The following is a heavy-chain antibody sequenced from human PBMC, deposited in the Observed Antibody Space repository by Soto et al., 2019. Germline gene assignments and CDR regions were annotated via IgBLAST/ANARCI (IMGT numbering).Heavy chain of an antibody. V-gene: IGHV3-11*01. CDR3: ATDPDSSAYYGMDV. Sequence: QVQLVESGGGLVKPGGSLRLSCAASGFTFSDYYMTWIRQAPGKGLEWVSSITSGGTIYYADSGKGRFTISRDNAKNSLYLQLNSLSAEDTAVYYCATDPDSSAYYGMDVWGQGTTVTVSS. J-gene: IGHJ6*02. CDR1: GFTFSDYY. CDR2: ITSGGTI. D-gene: IGHD6-19*01.